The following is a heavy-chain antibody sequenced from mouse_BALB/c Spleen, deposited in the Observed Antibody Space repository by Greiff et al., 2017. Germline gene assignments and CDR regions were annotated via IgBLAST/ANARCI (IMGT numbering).Heavy chain of an antibody. CDR1: GYTFTSYW. CDR2: IYPGSGST. Sequence: LQQPGSELVRPGASVKLSCKASGYTFTSYWMHWVKQRPGQGLEWIGNIYPGSGSTNYDEKFKSKATLTVDTSSSTAYMQLSSLTSEDSAVYYCTRWGSSMDYWGQGTSVTVSS. V-gene: IGHV1S22*01. J-gene: IGHJ4*01. CDR3: TRWGSSMDY.